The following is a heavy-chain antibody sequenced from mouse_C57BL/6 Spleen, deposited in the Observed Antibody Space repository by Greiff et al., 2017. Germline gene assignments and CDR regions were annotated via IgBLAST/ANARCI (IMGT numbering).Heavy chain of an antibody. V-gene: IGHV1-69*01. D-gene: IGHD2-14*01. Sequence: QVQLQQPGAELVMPGASVKLSCKASGYTFPSYWMHWVKQRPGQGLAWIGEIDPSDSYTNYNQKFKGKSTLTVDKSSSTAYMQLSSLTSEDSAVYYCARTKDRYAMDYWGQGTSVTVSS. J-gene: IGHJ4*01. CDR3: ARTKDRYAMDY. CDR2: IDPSDSYT. CDR1: GYTFPSYW.